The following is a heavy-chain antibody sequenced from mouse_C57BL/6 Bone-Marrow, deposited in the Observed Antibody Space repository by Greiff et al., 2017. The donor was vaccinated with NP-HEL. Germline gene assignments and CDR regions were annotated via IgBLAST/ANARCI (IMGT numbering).Heavy chain of an antibody. CDR3: ARKRFAY. V-gene: IGHV1-53*01. CDR2: INPSNGGT. CDR1: GYTFTSYW. Sequence: QVQLKQPGTELVKPGASVKLSCKASGYTFTSYWMHWVKQRPGQGLEWIGNINPSNGGTNYNEKFKSKANMTAAKYSNTAYMQLSSLTSEDSAVYYCARKRFAYWGQGTLVTVSA. J-gene: IGHJ3*01.